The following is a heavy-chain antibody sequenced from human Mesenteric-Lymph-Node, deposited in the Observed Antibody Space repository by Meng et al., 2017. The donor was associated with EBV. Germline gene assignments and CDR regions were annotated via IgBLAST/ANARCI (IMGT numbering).Heavy chain of an antibody. V-gene: IGHV3-11*01. CDR2: ISNSGSTI. CDR1: GLTFSDYF. Sequence: QVQLVESGGGLVKPGGSLRLSCAASGLTFSDYFMSWIRQAPGKGLEWVSHISNSGSTIYYADSVKGRFTISRDNAKNSVYLQMNSLRAEDTAVYYCARDVNTYGPIDFWGQGTLVTVSS. CDR3: ARDVNTYGPIDF. J-gene: IGHJ4*02. D-gene: IGHD5-18*01.